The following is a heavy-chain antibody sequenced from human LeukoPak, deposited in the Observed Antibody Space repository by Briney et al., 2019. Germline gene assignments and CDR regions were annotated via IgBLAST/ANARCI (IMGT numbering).Heavy chain of an antibody. CDR1: GGSIIGPY. CDR2: IYNTVDV. J-gene: IGHJ4*02. V-gene: IGHV4-59*11. CDR3: ARSRYYDSTGYNPTYYFDS. D-gene: IGHD3-22*01. Sequence: SETLSLTCTVSGGSIIGPYWTWIRQSPGKSLEYIGYIYNTVDVNYSPSLKSRVTISIDMSGNQFSLRLNSVTAAGTALYYCARSRYYDSTGYNPTYYFDSWGQGALVTVSS.